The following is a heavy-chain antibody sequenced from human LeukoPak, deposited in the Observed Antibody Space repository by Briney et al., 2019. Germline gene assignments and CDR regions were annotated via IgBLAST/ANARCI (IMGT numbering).Heavy chain of an antibody. V-gene: IGHV3-23*01. CDR2: ISGSGGST. CDR1: GFTFSSYA. CDR3: ANSHRPYYYYYMDV. Sequence: PGGSLRLSCAASGFTFSSYAMSWVRQAPGKGLEWLSAISGSGGSTYYADSVKGRFTISRDNSKNTLYLQMNSLRAEDTAVYYCANSHRPYYYYYMDVWGKGTTVTVSS. J-gene: IGHJ6*03.